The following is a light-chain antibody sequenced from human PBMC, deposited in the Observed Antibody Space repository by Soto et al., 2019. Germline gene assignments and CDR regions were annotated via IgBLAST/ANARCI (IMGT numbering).Light chain of an antibody. J-gene: IGLJ1*01. Sequence: ALAQPPSASGSPGQSVTISCTGTSSDVGGYDYVSWYQQHPGKAPKLMIYEVTIRPSGVSDRLSGSKSGNTASLTVSGLQAEDEADYYCSSYTGGNPSYVFGTGTKV. CDR1: SSDVGGYDY. CDR2: EVT. V-gene: IGLV2-8*01. CDR3: SSYTGGNPSYV.